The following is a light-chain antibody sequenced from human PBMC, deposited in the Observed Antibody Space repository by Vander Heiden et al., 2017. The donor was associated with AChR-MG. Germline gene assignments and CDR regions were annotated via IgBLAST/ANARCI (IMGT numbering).Light chain of an antibody. CDR1: QGISNY. Sequence: DIQMTQPPSSLSASVGDRVTITCRASQGISNYLAWYQQKPVKVPTLLIYAASTFQSGVPSRFSGSGSWTDFTLTISSLQPEDVATDYCQKYNSVPFTFGQGTRLEIK. V-gene: IGKV1-27*01. CDR3: QKYNSVPFT. J-gene: IGKJ5*01. CDR2: AAS.